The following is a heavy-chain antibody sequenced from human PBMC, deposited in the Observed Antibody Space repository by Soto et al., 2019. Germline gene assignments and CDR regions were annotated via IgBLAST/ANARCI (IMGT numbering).Heavy chain of an antibody. Sequence: ASVKVSCKASGYTFRSYGISCVRQAPGQGLEWMGWINPNSGGTNYAQKFQGWVTMTRDTSISTAYMELSRLRSDDTAVYYCARDNSGSGWPGYGYWGQGTLVTVSS. D-gene: IGHD6-19*01. CDR1: GYTFRSYG. CDR3: ARDNSGSGWPGYGY. V-gene: IGHV1-2*04. CDR2: INPNSGGT. J-gene: IGHJ4*02.